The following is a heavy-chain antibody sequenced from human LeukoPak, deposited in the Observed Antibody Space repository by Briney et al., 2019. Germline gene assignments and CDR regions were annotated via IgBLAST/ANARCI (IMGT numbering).Heavy chain of an antibody. CDR1: GFTFSSYA. CDR2: ISGSGGST. J-gene: IGHJ5*02. V-gene: IGHV3-23*01. D-gene: IGHD3-10*01. Sequence: GGSLRLSCAASGFTFSSYAMSWVRQAPGKGLEWVSAISGSGGSTYYADSVKGRFTISRDNAKNSLNLQMNSLRVDDTAMYYCARDGWFGDYNWFDPWGQGTLVTVSS. CDR3: ARDGWFGDYNWFDP.